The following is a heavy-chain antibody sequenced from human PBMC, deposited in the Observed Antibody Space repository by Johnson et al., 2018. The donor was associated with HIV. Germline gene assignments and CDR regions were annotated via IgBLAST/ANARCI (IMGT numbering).Heavy chain of an antibody. CDR2: ISSSGSTI. J-gene: IGHJ3*02. CDR3: ARDGNDGSPGNDAFDI. V-gene: IGHV3-11*01. D-gene: IGHD1-14*01. Sequence: QVQLVESGGDVVQPGRSLRLSCAASGFTFSDYYMSWIRQAPGKGLEWVSYISSSGSTIYYADSVKGRFTISRDNAKNSLYLQMHSLRAEDTALYYCARDGNDGSPGNDAFDIWGQGTMVTVSS. CDR1: GFTFSDYY.